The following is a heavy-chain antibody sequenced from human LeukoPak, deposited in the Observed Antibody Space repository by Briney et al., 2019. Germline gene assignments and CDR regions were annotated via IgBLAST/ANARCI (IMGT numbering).Heavy chain of an antibody. CDR2: IYSGGST. J-gene: IGHJ3*02. D-gene: IGHD3-16*02. Sequence: GGSLRLSCAASGFXVSSNYISWVRQAPGKGLEWVPVIYSGGSTYYADSVKGRLTISRDNAKNSLYLQMNSLRAEDTAVYFCARVSILNLGELSEAFDIWGQGTMVTVSS. V-gene: IGHV3-53*01. CDR3: ARVSILNLGELSEAFDI. CDR1: GFXVSSNY.